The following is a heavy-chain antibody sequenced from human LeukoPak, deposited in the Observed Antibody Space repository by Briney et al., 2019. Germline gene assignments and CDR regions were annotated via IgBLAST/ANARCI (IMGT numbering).Heavy chain of an antibody. CDR3: ARGPEFGVVAANSRGENWFDP. D-gene: IGHD3-3*01. V-gene: IGHV3-11*04. CDR1: GFTFSDYY. J-gene: IGHJ5*02. Sequence: GGSLRLSCAASGFTFSDYYMSWIRQAPGKGLEWVSYFSSSGSTIYYADSVKGRFTISRDNAKNSLYLQMNSLRAEDTAVYYCARGPEFGVVAANSRGENWFDPWGQGTLVTVSS. CDR2: FSSSGSTI.